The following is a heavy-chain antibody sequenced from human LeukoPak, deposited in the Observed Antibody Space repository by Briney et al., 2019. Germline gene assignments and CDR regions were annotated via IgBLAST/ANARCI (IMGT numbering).Heavy chain of an antibody. D-gene: IGHD3-22*01. CDR2: ISYDGSNK. J-gene: IGHJ4*02. CDR3: AKIKDDSSGYYYYFDY. CDR1: GFTFSSYG. V-gene: IGHV3-30*18. Sequence: GGSLRLSCAASGFTFSSYGMHWVRQAPGKGLEWVAVISYDGSNKYYADSVKGRFTISRDDSKNTLYLRMNSLRAEDTAVYYCAKIKDDSSGYYYYFDYWGQGTLVTVSS.